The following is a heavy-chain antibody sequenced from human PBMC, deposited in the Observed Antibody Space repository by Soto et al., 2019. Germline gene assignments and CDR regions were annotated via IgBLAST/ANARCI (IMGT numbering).Heavy chain of an antibody. CDR2: IDPSDGSA. D-gene: IGHD3-9*01. CDR3: GRALPRSPIFNP. J-gene: IGHJ5*02. Sequence: ASVKVSCKASGYSLSSYSIHWVRQAPGQGLVWMGVIDPSDGSATYAQKFQGRVSMTRDMSTSTVYMEMSRLTFEDTAVYFCGRALPRSPIFNPWGQGTQVTVSS. V-gene: IGHV1-46*01. CDR1: GYSLSSYS.